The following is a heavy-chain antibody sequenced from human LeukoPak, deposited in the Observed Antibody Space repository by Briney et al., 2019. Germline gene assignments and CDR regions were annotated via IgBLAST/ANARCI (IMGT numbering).Heavy chain of an antibody. CDR3: ARAETRIAVAGT. CDR2: ISSSSSYI. Sequence: PGGSLRLSCAASGFTFSSYSMNWVCQAPGKGLEWVSSISSSSSYIYYADSVKGRFTISRDNAKNSLYLQMNSLRAEDTAVYYCARAETRIAVAGTWGQGTLVTVSS. V-gene: IGHV3-21*01. CDR1: GFTFSSYS. D-gene: IGHD6-19*01. J-gene: IGHJ4*02.